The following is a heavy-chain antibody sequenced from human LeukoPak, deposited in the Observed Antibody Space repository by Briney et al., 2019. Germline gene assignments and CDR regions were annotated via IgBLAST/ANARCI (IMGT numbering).Heavy chain of an antibody. CDR3: ATEGDLLPDS. CDR2: FDPEDGET. J-gene: IGHJ4*02. CDR1: GYTLSELS. Sequence: RASVKVSCKVSGYTLSELSTHWVRQAPGKGLEWMGGFDPEDGETIYAQKFRGRVTMTEDISSDTAYMELSSLRSEDTAVYYCATEGDLLPDSWGQGTLVTVSS. V-gene: IGHV1-24*01. D-gene: IGHD1-26*01.